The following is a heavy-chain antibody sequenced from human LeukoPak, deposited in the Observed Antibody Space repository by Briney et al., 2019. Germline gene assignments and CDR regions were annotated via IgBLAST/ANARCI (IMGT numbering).Heavy chain of an antibody. CDR2: ISGSGGTT. J-gene: IGHJ4*02. V-gene: IGHV3-23*01. CDR3: AKAARYSSSWDYFDF. D-gene: IGHD6-13*01. CDR1: GFTFSTYA. Sequence: GGSLRLSCGASGFTFSTYAMSWVRQAPGKGLQWVSSISGSGGTTNYADSVKGRFTVSSDNFKNTLYLQLNSLRAEDTAVYYCAKAARYSSSWDYFDFWGQGTLVTVSS.